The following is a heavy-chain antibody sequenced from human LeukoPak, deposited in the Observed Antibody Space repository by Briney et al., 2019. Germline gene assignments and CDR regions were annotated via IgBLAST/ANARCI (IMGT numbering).Heavy chain of an antibody. J-gene: IGHJ4*02. Sequence: SETLSLTCTVSGGSISSYYWSWIRQPPGKGLEWIGYIYYSGSTNYNPSLKSRVTISVDTSKNQFSLKLSSVTAADTAVYYCARSGVLRYFDWFQSGYYFDYWGQGTLVTVSS. V-gene: IGHV4-59*12. CDR2: IYYSGST. CDR3: ARSGVLRYFDWFQSGYYFDY. D-gene: IGHD3-9*01. CDR1: GGSISSYY.